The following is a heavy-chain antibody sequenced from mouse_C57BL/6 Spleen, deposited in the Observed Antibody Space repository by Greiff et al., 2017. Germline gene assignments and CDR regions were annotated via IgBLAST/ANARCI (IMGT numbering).Heavy chain of an antibody. CDR1: GYTFTSYW. V-gene: IGHV1-55*01. CDR2: LYPGSGST. D-gene: IGHD1-1*01. Sequence: QVQLQQPGAELVKPGASVKMSCKASGYTFTSYWITWVKQRPGQGLEWIGDLYPGSGSTNYNEKFKSKATLTVDTSSSTAYMQHSSLTSEDSAVYYCERRPPTVPYWYFDVWGTGTTVTVSS. J-gene: IGHJ1*03. CDR3: ERRPPTVPYWYFDV.